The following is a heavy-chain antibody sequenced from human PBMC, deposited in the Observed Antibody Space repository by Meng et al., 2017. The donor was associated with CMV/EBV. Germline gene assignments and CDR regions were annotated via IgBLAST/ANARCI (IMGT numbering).Heavy chain of an antibody. CDR2: IHHSGST. V-gene: IGHV4-59*01. CDR1: GGSLIRYY. CDR3: ARSLVVVPAVQTYYYYYGMDV. J-gene: IGHJ6*02. D-gene: IGHD2-2*01. Sequence: PETLSLTCTVSGGSLIRYYWSWIRQLPGKGLEWIGYIHHSGSTNYNPSTKSRVTISVDTSKNQFSLKLSSVTAADTAVYYCARSLVVVPAVQTYYYYYGMDVWGQGTTVTVSS.